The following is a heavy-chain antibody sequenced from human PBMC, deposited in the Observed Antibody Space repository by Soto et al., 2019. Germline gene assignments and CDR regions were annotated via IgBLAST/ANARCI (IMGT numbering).Heavy chain of an antibody. J-gene: IGHJ4*02. CDR2: ISGSGGST. V-gene: IGHV3-23*01. D-gene: IGHD5-12*01. CDR3: AKDGGKTTKKIVATQV. Sequence: GGSLRLSCAASGFTFSSYAMSWVRQAPGKGLGWVSAISGSGGSTYYADSVKGRFTISRDNSKNTLYLQMNSLRAEDTAVYYCAKDGGKTTKKIVATQVWGQGTLVTVSS. CDR1: GFTFSSYA.